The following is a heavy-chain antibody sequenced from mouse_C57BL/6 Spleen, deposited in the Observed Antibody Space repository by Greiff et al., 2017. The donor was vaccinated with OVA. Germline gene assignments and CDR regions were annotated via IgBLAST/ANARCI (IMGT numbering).Heavy chain of an antibody. D-gene: IGHD1-1*01. Sequence: VQLQQPGAELVRPGSSVKLSCKASGYTFTSYWMHWVKQRPIQGLEWIGNIDPSDSETHYNQKFKDKATLTVDKSSSTAYMQLSSLTSEDSAVYYCAREDYGSSYEGFAYWGQGTLVTVSA. CDR1: GYTFTSYW. J-gene: IGHJ3*01. V-gene: IGHV1-52*01. CDR2: IDPSDSET. CDR3: AREDYGSSYEGFAY.